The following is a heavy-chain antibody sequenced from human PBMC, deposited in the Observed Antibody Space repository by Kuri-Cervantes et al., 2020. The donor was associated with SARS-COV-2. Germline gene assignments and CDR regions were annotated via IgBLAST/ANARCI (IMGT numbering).Heavy chain of an antibody. CDR2: IRYDGSNK. Sequence: GESLKISCAASGFTFSSYGMHWVRQAPGKGLEWVAFIRYDGSNKYYADSVKGRFTISRDNSKNTLYLQMNSLRAEDTAVYYCARDYCTNGVCYPPAGVHMDVWGKGTTVTVSS. J-gene: IGHJ6*03. V-gene: IGHV3-30*02. CDR1: GFTFSSYG. D-gene: IGHD2-8*01. CDR3: ARDYCTNGVCYPPAGVHMDV.